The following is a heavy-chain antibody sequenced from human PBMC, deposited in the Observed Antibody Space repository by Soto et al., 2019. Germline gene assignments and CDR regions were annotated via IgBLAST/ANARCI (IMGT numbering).Heavy chain of an antibody. V-gene: IGHV5-51*01. Sequence: PGESLKICCKTSGDSFTTDWNGLVRQMPGKGLEWMGVIYPGDSRTRYSPPFQGQVTISADKSISTAYLQWRSLKASDTALYYCATRRLLSPESSPWGPGTLVTVSS. J-gene: IGHJ5*02. CDR3: ATRRLLSPESSP. CDR2: IYPGDSRT. D-gene: IGHD3-10*01. CDR1: GDSFTTDW.